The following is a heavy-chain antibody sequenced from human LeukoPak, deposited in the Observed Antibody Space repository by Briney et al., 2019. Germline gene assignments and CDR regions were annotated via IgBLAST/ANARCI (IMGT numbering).Heavy chain of an antibody. D-gene: IGHD5-18*01. CDR3: ARLFGYSYGIVDY. J-gene: IGHJ4*02. CDR2: IYYSGST. CDR1: GGSISSYY. V-gene: IGHV4-59*08. Sequence: PSETLSLTCTVSGGSISSYYWSWIRQPPGKGLEWIGYIYYSGSTNYNPSLKSRVTISVDTSKNQFSLKLSSVTAADTAMYYCARLFGYSYGIVDYWGQGTLVTVSS.